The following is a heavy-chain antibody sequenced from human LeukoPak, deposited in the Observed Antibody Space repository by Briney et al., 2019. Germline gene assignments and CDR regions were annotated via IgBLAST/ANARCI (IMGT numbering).Heavy chain of an antibody. CDR3: ARVGPPSSPPFDY. CDR1: GGSISSYY. Sequence: SETLSLTCTVSGGSISSYYWSWIRQPPGKGLEWIGYIYYSGSTNYNPSLKSRVTISVDTSKNQFFLKLSSVTAADTAVYYCARVGPPSSPPFDYWGQGTLVTVSS. CDR2: IYYSGST. V-gene: IGHV4-59*01. J-gene: IGHJ4*02.